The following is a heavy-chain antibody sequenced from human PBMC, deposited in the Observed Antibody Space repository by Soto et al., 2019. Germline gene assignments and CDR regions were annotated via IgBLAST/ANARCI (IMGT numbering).Heavy chain of an antibody. Sequence: SETLSLTCTVSGGSISSSSYYWGWIRQPPGKGLEWIGSIYYSGSTYYNPSLKSRVTISVDTSKNQFSLKLSSVTAADTAVYYCARAGITMIGPAPDNWFDPWGQGTLVTVSS. CDR3: ARAGITMIGPAPDNWFDP. V-gene: IGHV4-39*01. CDR1: GGSISSSSYY. CDR2: IYYSGST. D-gene: IGHD3-22*01. J-gene: IGHJ5*02.